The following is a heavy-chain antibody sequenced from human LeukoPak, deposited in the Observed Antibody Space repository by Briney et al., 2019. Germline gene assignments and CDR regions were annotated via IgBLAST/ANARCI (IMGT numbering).Heavy chain of an antibody. D-gene: IGHD6-19*01. CDR2: INPNSGGT. Sequence: GASVKVSCKASGYTFTGYYMHWVRQAPGQALEWMGRINPNSGGTNYAQKFQGRVTMTRDTSISTAYMELSRLRSDDTAVYYCARGGSGGSYDAFDIWGQGTMVTVSS. V-gene: IGHV1-2*06. CDR1: GYTFTGYY. CDR3: ARGGSGGSYDAFDI. J-gene: IGHJ3*02.